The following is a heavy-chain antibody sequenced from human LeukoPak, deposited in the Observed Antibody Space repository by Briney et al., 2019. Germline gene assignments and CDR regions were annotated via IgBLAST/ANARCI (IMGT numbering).Heavy chain of an antibody. Sequence: PSETLSLTCTVSGGSISSSSYYWGWIRQPPGKGLEWIGSIYNSGNTYYTPSLKSRVTISVDTSKNQFSLKLSSVTAADTAVYYCARGADIVVVPAAGFDPWGQGTLVTVSS. CDR2: IYNSGNT. CDR1: GGSISSSSYY. V-gene: IGHV4-39*07. CDR3: ARGADIVVVPAAGFDP. J-gene: IGHJ5*02. D-gene: IGHD2-2*01.